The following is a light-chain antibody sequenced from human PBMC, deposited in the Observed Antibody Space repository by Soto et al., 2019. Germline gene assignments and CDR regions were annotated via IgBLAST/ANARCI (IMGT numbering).Light chain of an antibody. CDR1: SSDVGGYNY. Sequence: QSALTQPASVSGSPGQSITISCTGTSSDVGGYNYVSWYQQHPGNAPKLLIYEVSNRPPGVSNRFSGSKSGNTASLTISGLQAEDEADYYCSSYTSSSTGVFGGGTKLTVL. J-gene: IGLJ3*02. CDR3: SSYTSSSTGV. V-gene: IGLV2-14*01. CDR2: EVS.